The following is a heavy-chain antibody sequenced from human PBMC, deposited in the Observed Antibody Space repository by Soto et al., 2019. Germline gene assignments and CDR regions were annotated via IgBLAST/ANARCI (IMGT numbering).Heavy chain of an antibody. CDR3: AQRAEVFVEYCNYLDY. CDR2: IYWDAEK. Sequence: QITLKESGPTLVKPTQTLTLTCTFSGFSLSTNEVGVGWIRQPPGKALEWLALIYWDAEKRYNPSLDTRLAITTDTSKNQLVLTMTDMDPVDTATYVCAQRAEVFVEYCNYLDYWGQGTQVTVSS. V-gene: IGHV2-5*02. J-gene: IGHJ4*02. D-gene: IGHD2-21*02. CDR1: GFSLSTNEVG.